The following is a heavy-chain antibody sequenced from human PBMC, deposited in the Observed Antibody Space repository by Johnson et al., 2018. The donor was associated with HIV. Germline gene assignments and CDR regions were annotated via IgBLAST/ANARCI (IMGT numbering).Heavy chain of an antibody. V-gene: IGHV3-7*01. D-gene: IGHD4-17*01. CDR2: IKQDGSEK. J-gene: IGHJ3*02. Sequence: VQLVESGGGLVQPGGSLRLSCAASGFTFSSYWMSWVRQAPGKGLEWVANIKQDGSEKYYVDSVKGRFTISRDNAKNSLYLQMNSLRAEDTAMYYCARVGNGDYGWSFDIWGQGTMVTVSS. CDR1: GFTFSSYW. CDR3: ARVGNGDYGWSFDI.